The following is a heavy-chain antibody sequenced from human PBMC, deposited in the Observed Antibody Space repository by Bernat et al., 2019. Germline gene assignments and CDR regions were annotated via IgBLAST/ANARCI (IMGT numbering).Heavy chain of an antibody. CDR2: ISSSSSTI. CDR3: ARDSAIVGATSWAFDI. CDR1: GSTFSSYS. Sequence: EVQLVESGGGLVQPGGSLRLSCAASGSTFSSYSMNWVRQAPGKGLEWVSYISSSSSTIYYADAVKGRFTITRDNAKNSLYLQMNSMRAEDTAVYYCARDSAIVGATSWAFDIWGQGTMVTVSS. D-gene: IGHD1-26*01. J-gene: IGHJ3*02. V-gene: IGHV3-48*01.